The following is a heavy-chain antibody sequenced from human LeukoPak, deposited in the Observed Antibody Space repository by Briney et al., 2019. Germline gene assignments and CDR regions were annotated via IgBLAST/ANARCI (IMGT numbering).Heavy chain of an antibody. CDR1: GGSISSGGYY. D-gene: IGHD3-10*01. J-gene: IGHJ4*02. CDR3: ARARPPFDYYGSGAVSSGYYFDY. V-gene: IGHV4-31*03. CDR2: IYYSGST. Sequence: SETLSFTCTVSGGSISSGGYYWSWIRQHPGKGLEWIGYIYYSGSTYYNPSLKSRVTISVDTSKNQFSLKLSSVTAADTAVYYCARARPPFDYYGSGAVSSGYYFDYWGQGTLVTVSS.